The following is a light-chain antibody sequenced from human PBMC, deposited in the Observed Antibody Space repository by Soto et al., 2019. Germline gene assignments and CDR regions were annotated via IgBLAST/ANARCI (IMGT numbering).Light chain of an antibody. CDR1: QTILHSDGNTY. CDR2: EVS. CDR3: MRSVQPPIT. J-gene: IGKJ5*01. V-gene: IGKV2D-29*01. Sequence: VVIQPGMSLSVRPGQPAAISCESSQTILHSDGNTYLYWYLQKAGQPPQLLIYEVSKRLSGVPDRFSGSGSGTDFTLKISRVDAEDVGVYYCMRSVQPPITFGQGTRLEIK.